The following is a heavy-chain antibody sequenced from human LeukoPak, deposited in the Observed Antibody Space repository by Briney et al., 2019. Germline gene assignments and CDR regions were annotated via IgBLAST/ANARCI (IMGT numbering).Heavy chain of an antibody. V-gene: IGHV1-69*05. J-gene: IGHJ6*03. CDR3: ATGNTMVRGATYYYYYMDV. CDR2: IIPIFGTA. CDR1: GGTFSSYA. Sequence: SVKVSCKASGGTFSSYAISWVRQAPGQELEWMGGIIPIFGTANYAQKFQGRVTITTDESTSTAYMELSSLRSEDTAVYYCATGNTMVRGATYYYYYMDVWGKGTTVTVSS. D-gene: IGHD3-10*01.